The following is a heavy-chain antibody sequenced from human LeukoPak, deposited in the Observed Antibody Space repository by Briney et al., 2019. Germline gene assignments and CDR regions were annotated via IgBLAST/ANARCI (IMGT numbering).Heavy chain of an antibody. Sequence: GGSLRLSCAASGFTFSSYAMSWVRQAPGKGLEWVSSNSGSSSYIYYADSVKGRFTISRDNAKNSLYLQMNSLRAEDTAVYYCARDRVEYCSGGSCQYFDYWGQGTLVTVSS. CDR1: GFTFSSYA. D-gene: IGHD2-15*01. CDR3: ARDRVEYCSGGSCQYFDY. V-gene: IGHV3-21*01. CDR2: NSGSSSYI. J-gene: IGHJ4*02.